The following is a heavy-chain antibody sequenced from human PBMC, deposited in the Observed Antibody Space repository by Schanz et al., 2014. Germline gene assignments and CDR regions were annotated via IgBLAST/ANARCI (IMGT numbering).Heavy chain of an antibody. CDR3: AKDRSWDYDSSGYFDY. CDR1: GFTFSAYA. CDR2: ISASGGTT. Sequence: EVQLLESGGGLVQPGGSLRLSCAASGFTFSAYAMTWVRQIPGKGLEWVSAISASGGTTYYADSVKGRFTISRDNSKNTLYLQMNSLRAEGTAVYYCAKDRSWDYDSSGYFDYWGQGTLVTVSS. D-gene: IGHD3-22*01. J-gene: IGHJ4*02. V-gene: IGHV3-23*01.